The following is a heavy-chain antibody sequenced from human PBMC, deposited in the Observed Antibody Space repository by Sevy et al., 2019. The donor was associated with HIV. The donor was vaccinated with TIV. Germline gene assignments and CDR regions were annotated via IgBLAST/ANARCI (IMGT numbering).Heavy chain of an antibody. CDR1: GFTLNNYW. V-gene: IGHV3-7*01. D-gene: IGHD6-13*01. CDR3: VRAMAADGSF. Sequence: GGSLRLSCAASGFTLNNYWMNWVRQAPGKGLEWVANIKQDGSVKYYVDSVKGRFTISRDNARNLVFLQMNSLRVEDTALYYCVRAMAADGSFWGQGTLVTVSS. CDR2: IKQDGSVK. J-gene: IGHJ4*02.